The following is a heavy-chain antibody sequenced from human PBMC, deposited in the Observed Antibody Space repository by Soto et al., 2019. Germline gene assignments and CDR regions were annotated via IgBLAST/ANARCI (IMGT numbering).Heavy chain of an antibody. V-gene: IGHV4-30-2*01. CDR3: ARDLGYYGMDV. CDR2: IYHSGST. CDR1: GGSISSGGYS. J-gene: IGHJ6*02. Sequence: LSLTCAVSGGSISSGGYSWSWIRQPPGKGLEWIGYIYHSGSTYYNPSLKSRVTISVDRSKNQFSLKLSSVTAADTAVYYCARDLGYYGMDVWGQGTTVTVSS.